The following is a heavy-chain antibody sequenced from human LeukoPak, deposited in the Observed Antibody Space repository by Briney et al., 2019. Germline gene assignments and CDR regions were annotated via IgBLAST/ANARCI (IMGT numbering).Heavy chain of an antibody. Sequence: ASVKISCKASGYIFTNYYMHWVRQAPGRGLEWLGIINPSGGSTTYAQKFQGRVTMTSDMSTNTAYMELSSLISEDTAVYYCTRDPGLTNFYYYMDVWGKGTTVAVSS. CDR2: INPSGGST. J-gene: IGHJ6*03. CDR3: TRDPGLTNFYYYMDV. V-gene: IGHV1-46*01. CDR1: GYIFTNYY. D-gene: IGHD4-11*01.